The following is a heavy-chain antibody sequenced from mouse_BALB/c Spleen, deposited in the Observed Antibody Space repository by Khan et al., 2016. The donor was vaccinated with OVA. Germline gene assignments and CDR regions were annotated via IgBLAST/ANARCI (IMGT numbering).Heavy chain of an antibody. CDR3: ARISSYWYSDV. CDR2: INTYTGEP. Sequence: QIQLVQSGPELKKPGETVKISCKASGYTFTNYEMNWVKQAPGKGLKWMGWINTYTGEPTYADDFKGRFVFSLETSASTAYLQISNLKNEDMTTYFCARISSYWYSDVWGAGTTVTVSS. J-gene: IGHJ1*01. CDR1: GYTFTNYE. D-gene: IGHD6-2*01. V-gene: IGHV9-1*02.